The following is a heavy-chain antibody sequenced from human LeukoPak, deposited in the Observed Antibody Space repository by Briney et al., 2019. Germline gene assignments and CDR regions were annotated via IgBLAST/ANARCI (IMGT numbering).Heavy chain of an antibody. Sequence: TSETLSLTCTVSGGSVSSGSYYWSWIRQPPGKGLEWIGYIYYSGSTNYNPSLKSRVTISVDTSKNQFSLKLRSVTAADTAVYYCARDLTMGSSSSSSAASTFDAFDIWGQGTMVTVSS. V-gene: IGHV4-61*01. J-gene: IGHJ3*02. CDR2: IYYSGST. D-gene: IGHD6-6*01. CDR3: ARDLTMGSSSSSSAASTFDAFDI. CDR1: GGSVSSGSYY.